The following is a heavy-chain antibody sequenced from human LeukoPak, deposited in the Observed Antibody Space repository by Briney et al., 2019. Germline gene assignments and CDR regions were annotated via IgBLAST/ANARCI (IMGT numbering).Heavy chain of an antibody. Sequence: GGSLRLSCAASGFTFSSYAMSWVRQAPGEGLEWVSAISGSGGSTYYADSVKGRFTISRDNSKTTLYLQMNSLIAEDRAVYYCATTRYIVGVTAIPNWFDPWGQGTLVTVSS. CDR3: ATTRYIVGVTAIPNWFDP. CDR1: GFTFSSYA. D-gene: IGHD2-21*02. CDR2: ISGSGGST. V-gene: IGHV3-23*01. J-gene: IGHJ5*02.